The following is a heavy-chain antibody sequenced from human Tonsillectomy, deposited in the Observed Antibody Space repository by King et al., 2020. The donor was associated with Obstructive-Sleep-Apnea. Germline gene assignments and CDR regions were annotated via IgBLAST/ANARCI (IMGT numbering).Heavy chain of an antibody. CDR1: GFPFNNFA. J-gene: IGHJ5*02. CDR2: LAYDGSSE. V-gene: IGHV3-30*04. Sequence: VQLVESGGGVVQPGRSLRLSCVASGFPFNNFAMHWVRQAPGKGLEWVTVLAYDGSSEYYADSVKGRFTISRDNSKNTLYLQMNSLRYDDTAVYYCARVGYKWELLGWFDPWGQGTLVTVSS. CDR3: ARVGYKWELLGWFDP. D-gene: IGHD1-26*01.